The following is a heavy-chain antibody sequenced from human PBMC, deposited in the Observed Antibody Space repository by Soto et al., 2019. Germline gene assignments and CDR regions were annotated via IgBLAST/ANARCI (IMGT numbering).Heavy chain of an antibody. J-gene: IGHJ6*03. Sequence: VGSLRLSCTASGFIFSTFPMNWVRQEPGRGLEWVSGISGSGISTFYAGSVKGRFTISRDNSRNTVFLDMHSLRPEDTAVYYCAKPPMITASYYYSDMDVWGQGTTVTVSS. CDR3: AKPPMITASYYYSDMDV. V-gene: IGHV3-23*01. CDR1: GFIFSTFP. CDR2: ISGSGIST. D-gene: IGHD3-16*01.